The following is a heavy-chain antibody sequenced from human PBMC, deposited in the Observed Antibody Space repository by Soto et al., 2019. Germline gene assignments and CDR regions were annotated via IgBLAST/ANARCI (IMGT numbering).Heavy chain of an antibody. D-gene: IGHD3-22*01. CDR3: ARDPNYYDSSGYYDY. J-gene: IGHJ4*02. CDR1: GFTFISYS. V-gene: IGHV3-21*01. Sequence: PGGSLRLSCAASGFTFISYSMNWVLQAPWKGLEWVSSISSSSSYIYYADSVKGRFTISRDNAKNSLYLQMNSLRAEDTAVYYCARDPNYYDSSGYYDYWGQGTLVTVSS. CDR2: ISSSSSYI.